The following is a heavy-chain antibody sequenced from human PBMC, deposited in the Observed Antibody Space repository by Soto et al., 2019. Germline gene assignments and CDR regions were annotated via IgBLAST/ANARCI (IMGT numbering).Heavy chain of an antibody. Sequence: PVGSLRLSCAASGFTFSTYVMNWVRQTPVKVLEWVSSINGRSNYIYYTDSLKGRFTISRDNAKNSLYLQMNSLRAEDTAVYYCAREDGIVGSTSAFDYWGQGTLLTVSS. CDR3: AREDGIVGSTSAFDY. CDR2: INGRSNYI. V-gene: IGHV3-21*01. D-gene: IGHD1-26*01. CDR1: GFTFSTYV. J-gene: IGHJ4*02.